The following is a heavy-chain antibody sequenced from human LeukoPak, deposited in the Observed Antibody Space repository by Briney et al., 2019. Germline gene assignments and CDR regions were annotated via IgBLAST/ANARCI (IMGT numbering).Heavy chain of an antibody. Sequence: GGSLRLSCTASGLSFSDLWLTWVRQAPGRGLEWVANIKKDGTEKNYVDSVRGRLTISRDNAQNSLYLQMNNLRAEDTAIYYCEAYGSVWGQGTLVIVSS. D-gene: IGHD3-10*01. V-gene: IGHV3-7*03. J-gene: IGHJ4*02. CDR1: GLSFSDLW. CDR2: IKKDGTEK. CDR3: EAYGSV.